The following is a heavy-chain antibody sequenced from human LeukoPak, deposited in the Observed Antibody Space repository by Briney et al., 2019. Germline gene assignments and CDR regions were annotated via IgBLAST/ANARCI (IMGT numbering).Heavy chain of an antibody. Sequence: SETLSLTCTVSGGSISSYYWSWIRQPAGKGLEWIGRIYTSGSTNYNPSLKSRVTMSVDTSKSQFSLKLSSVTAADTAVYYCARGGSLDIVVVPAAMPAATMYCGGDCFDYWGQGTLVTVSS. D-gene: IGHD2-2*03. CDR2: IYTSGST. CDR1: GGSISSYY. CDR3: ARGGSLDIVVVPAAMPAATMYCGGDCFDY. V-gene: IGHV4-4*07. J-gene: IGHJ4*02.